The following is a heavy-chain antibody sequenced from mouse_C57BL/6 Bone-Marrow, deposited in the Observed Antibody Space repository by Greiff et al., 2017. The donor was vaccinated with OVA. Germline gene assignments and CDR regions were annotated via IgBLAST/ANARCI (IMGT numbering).Heavy chain of an antibody. V-gene: IGHV2-6*01. D-gene: IGHD2-5*01. J-gene: IGHJ4*01. CDR3: ARAYDSNYVGRGAMDY. CDR2: IWGVGST. Sequence: VQLQQSGPGLVAPSQSLSITCTVSGFSLTSYGVDWVRQSPGKGLEWLGVIWGVGSTNYNSALKSRLSISKDNSKSQVFLKMNSLQTDDTAMYYGARAYDSNYVGRGAMDYWGQGTSVTVSS. CDR1: GFSLTSYG.